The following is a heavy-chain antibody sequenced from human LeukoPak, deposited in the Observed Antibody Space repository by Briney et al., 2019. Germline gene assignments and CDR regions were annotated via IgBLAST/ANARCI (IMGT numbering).Heavy chain of an antibody. CDR2: VTHSGST. D-gene: IGHD4-17*01. Sequence: PSETLSLTCGVNGGSFSGYYWSWMRQPPGKGLVWIGEVTHSGSTNSNPSLESRVTISVDTSKNQFSLKLTSVTAADTAVYYCARGLRRVTTTPFDYWGQGTLVTVSS. CDR1: GGSFSGYY. V-gene: IGHV4-34*01. CDR3: ARGLRRVTTTPFDY. J-gene: IGHJ4*02.